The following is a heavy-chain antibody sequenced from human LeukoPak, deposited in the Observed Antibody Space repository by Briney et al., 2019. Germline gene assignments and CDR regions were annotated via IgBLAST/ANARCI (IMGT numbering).Heavy chain of an antibody. CDR3: AKEGMEWELLGYFDY. J-gene: IGHJ4*02. D-gene: IGHD1-26*01. CDR2: ISGSGGST. V-gene: IGHV3-23*01. CDR1: GFTFGSYA. Sequence: GGSLRLSCAASGFTFGSYAMSWVRQAPGKGLEWVSAISGSGGSTYYADSVKGRFTISRDNSKNTLYLQMNSLRAEDTAVYYCAKEGMEWELLGYFDYWGQGTLVTVSS.